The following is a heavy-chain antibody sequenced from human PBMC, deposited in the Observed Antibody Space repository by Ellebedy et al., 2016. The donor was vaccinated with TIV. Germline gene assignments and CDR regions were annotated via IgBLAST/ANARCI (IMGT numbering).Heavy chain of an antibody. CDR3: ARAKSGYDYLLDY. Sequence: MPSETLSLTCTVSSGSFSSSNYYWGWIRQPPGKGLAWIGSIYYSGSTYFNPSLKGRVTISVDTSKNQFSLKLTSVTAADTAVYYCARAKSGYDYLLDYWGQGTLVTVSS. V-gene: IGHV4-39*07. D-gene: IGHD5-12*01. CDR1: SGSFSSSNYY. J-gene: IGHJ4*02. CDR2: IYYSGST.